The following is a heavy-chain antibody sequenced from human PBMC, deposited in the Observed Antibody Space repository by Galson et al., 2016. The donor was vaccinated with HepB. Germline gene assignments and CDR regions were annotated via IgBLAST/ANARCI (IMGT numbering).Heavy chain of an antibody. Sequence: LRLSCAASGFTFSNYWMHWVRQAPGKGLVWVSRINSDGSSISYGDSVKGRFTISRDNAKNTLYMQMNSLRAEDAAVYYCGRGSYGSWGSVWYWGQGTLVTVSS. CDR1: GFTFSNYW. D-gene: IGHD1-26*01. CDR2: INSDGSSI. CDR3: GRGSYGSWGSVWY. J-gene: IGHJ4*02. V-gene: IGHV3-74*01.